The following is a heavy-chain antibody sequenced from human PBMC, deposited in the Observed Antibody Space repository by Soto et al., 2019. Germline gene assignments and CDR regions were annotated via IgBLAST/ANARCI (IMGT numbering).Heavy chain of an antibody. V-gene: IGHV3-30-3*01. CDR2: ISYDGSNK. D-gene: IGHD6-13*01. Sequence: QVQLVESGGGVVQPGRSLRLSCEASGFTFSSYAMHWVRQAPGKGLEWVAVISYDGSNKYYADSVKGRFTISRDNSKNTLYLQMNSLRAEDTAVYYCAGGGGIAAALAFDYWGQGTLVTVSS. CDR3: AGGGGIAAALAFDY. CDR1: GFTFSSYA. J-gene: IGHJ4*02.